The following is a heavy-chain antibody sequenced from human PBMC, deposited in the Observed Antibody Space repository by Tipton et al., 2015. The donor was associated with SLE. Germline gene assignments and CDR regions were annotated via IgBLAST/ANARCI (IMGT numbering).Heavy chain of an antibody. CDR3: AREESSSWFPDAFDI. D-gene: IGHD6-6*01. CDR1: GDSINSGRHY. J-gene: IGHJ3*02. CDR2: ILTSGNT. V-gene: IGHV4-61*02. Sequence: TLSLTCNVSGDSINSGRHYWGWIRQPAGKGLEWIGRILTSGNTNYNPPLKSRITISVDTSKNQFFLKLSSVTAADTALYYCAREESSSWFPDAFDIWGQGTMVTVSS.